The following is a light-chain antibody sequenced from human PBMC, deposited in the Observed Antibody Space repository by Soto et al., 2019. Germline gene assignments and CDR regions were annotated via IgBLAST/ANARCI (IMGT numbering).Light chain of an antibody. J-gene: IGLJ2*01. CDR2: DVH. CDR3: SSYATSSTLYVV. CDR1: SSDVGGYNY. V-gene: IGLV2-14*01. Sequence: QSVLTQPASVSGSPGQSITISCTGTSSDVGGYNYVSWYQQHPGKAPKLMIYDVHNRPSGVTNRFSGSKSGDTASLTISGLQAEDEADYYCSSYATSSTLYVVFGGGTKVTVL.